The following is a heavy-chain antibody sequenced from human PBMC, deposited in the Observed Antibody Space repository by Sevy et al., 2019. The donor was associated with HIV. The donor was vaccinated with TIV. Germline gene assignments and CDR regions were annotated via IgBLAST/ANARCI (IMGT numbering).Heavy chain of an antibody. V-gene: IGHV3-30-3*01. CDR2: ISYDGSNK. CDR3: ARDLGGSYDYYYYGMDV. CDR1: GFTFSSYA. J-gene: IGHJ6*02. Sequence: GESLKISCAASGFTFSSYAMHWVRQAPGKGLEWVAVISYDGSNKYYEDSVKGRFTISRDNSKNTVNLTMNRLRAEETAVYYWARDLGGSYDYYYYGMDVWGQGTTVTVSS. D-gene: IGHD1-26*01.